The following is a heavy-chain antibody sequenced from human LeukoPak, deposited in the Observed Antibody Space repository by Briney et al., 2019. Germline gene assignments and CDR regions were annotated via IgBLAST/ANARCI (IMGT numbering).Heavy chain of an antibody. CDR1: GGSISSSSYY. Sequence: SETLSLTCTVSGGSISSSSYYWGWIRQPPGKGLEWIGTIYYSGSTYYNPSLKRRVTISVDTSKTQCSLKLSSVTAADTAVYYCASSYSSGWYVFDYWGQGTLVTVSS. V-gene: IGHV4-39*01. CDR2: IYYSGST. J-gene: IGHJ4*02. CDR3: ASSYSSGWYVFDY. D-gene: IGHD6-19*01.